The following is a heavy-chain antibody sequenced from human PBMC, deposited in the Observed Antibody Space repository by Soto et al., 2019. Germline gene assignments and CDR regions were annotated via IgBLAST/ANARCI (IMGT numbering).Heavy chain of an antibody. V-gene: IGHV3-21*01. CDR2: ISSSGVYT. CDR3: ARGRSLNTNMDY. Sequence: EVQLVESGGGLVKPGGSLRLSCAASGFTFSSYSMNWVRQAPGKGLEWVSSISSSGVYTSYADSVKGRITISRDNAKNSLYLEIDKLRAEDTAVYYCARGRSLNTNMDYWGQGALVTVSS. D-gene: IGHD2-15*01. CDR1: GFTFSSYS. J-gene: IGHJ4*02.